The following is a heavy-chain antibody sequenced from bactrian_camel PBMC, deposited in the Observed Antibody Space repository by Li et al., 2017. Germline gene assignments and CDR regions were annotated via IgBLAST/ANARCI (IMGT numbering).Heavy chain of an antibody. D-gene: IGHD1*01. CDR3: AFQVNYLTDPLSANEYAF. V-gene: IGHV3S25*01. J-gene: IGHJ4*01. CDR1: GFTISTHW. CDR2: INSNSATT. Sequence: QVQLVESGGGLVQPGGSLRLSCAASGFTISTHWMYWVRQAPGKGLEWVSIINSNSATTGYLDSVKGRFTISQDSADYTGYLQMNNLKPEDTAPYYCAFQVNYLTDPLSANEYAFWGQGTQVTVS.